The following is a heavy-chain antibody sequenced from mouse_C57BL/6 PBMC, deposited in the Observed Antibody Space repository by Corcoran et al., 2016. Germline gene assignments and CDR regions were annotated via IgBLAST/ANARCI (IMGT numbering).Heavy chain of an antibody. J-gene: IGHJ2*01. D-gene: IGHD2-10*02. CDR1: GYTFTDYN. CDR2: INPNNGGT. Sequence: EVQLQQSGPELVKPGASVKIPCKASGYTFTDYNMDWVKQSHGKSLEWIGDINPNNGGTIYNQKFKGKATLTVDKSSSTAYMELRSLTSEDTAVYYCARRVVWHYPWVFDYWGQGTTLTVSS. V-gene: IGHV1-18*01. CDR3: ARRVVWHYPWVFDY.